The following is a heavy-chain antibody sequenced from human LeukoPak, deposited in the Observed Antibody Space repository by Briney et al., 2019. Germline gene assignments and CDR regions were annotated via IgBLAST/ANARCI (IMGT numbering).Heavy chain of an antibody. CDR3: AKDIVVVPAATYDY. Sequence: GGSLRLSCAASGFTFSSYAMSWVRQAPGKGLEWVSAISGSGGSTYYADSVKGLFTISRDNSKNTLYLQMNSLRAEDTAVYYCAKDIVVVPAATYDYWGQGTLVTVSS. CDR1: GFTFSSYA. D-gene: IGHD2-2*01. J-gene: IGHJ4*02. CDR2: ISGSGGST. V-gene: IGHV3-23*01.